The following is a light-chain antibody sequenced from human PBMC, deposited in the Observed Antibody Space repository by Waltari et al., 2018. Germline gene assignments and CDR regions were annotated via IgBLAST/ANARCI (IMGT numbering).Light chain of an antibody. CDR3: QTWATGIQV. V-gene: IGLV4-69*01. Sequence: QLVLTQSPSASASLGASVKLTCTLSSGHTNYAIASHQQQPDKGPRYLMKLNSDGSHTKGDGIPDRFSGSSSGAERYLTISSLQSEDEADYYCQTWATGIQVFGGGTKLTVL. J-gene: IGLJ2*01. CDR1: SGHTNYA. CDR2: LNSDGSH.